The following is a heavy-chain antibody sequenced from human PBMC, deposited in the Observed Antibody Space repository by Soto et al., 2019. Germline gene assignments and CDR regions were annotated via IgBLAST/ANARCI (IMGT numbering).Heavy chain of an antibody. CDR2: IYHSGST. J-gene: IGHJ2*01. CDR3: ARDGGYGGSAGYFDL. CDR1: GGSISSGGYS. D-gene: IGHD2-15*01. Sequence: LQLQESGSGLVKPSQTLSLTCAVSGGSISSGGYSWSWIRQPPGKGLEWIGYIYHSGSTYYNPSLKSRVTISVDRSKNQFSLKLSSVTAADTAVYYCARDGGYGGSAGYFDLWGRGTLVTVSS. V-gene: IGHV4-30-2*01.